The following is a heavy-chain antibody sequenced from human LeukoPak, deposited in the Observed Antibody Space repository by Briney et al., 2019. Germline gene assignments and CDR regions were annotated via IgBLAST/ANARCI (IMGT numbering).Heavy chain of an antibody. V-gene: IGHV1-69*05. CDR3: AREGGGCHYVWGSYRYYFDY. CDR1: GDTFSSYA. D-gene: IGHD3-16*02. J-gene: IGHJ4*02. CDR2: IIPIFGTA. Sequence: SVKVSCKASGDTFSSYAINWVRQAPEQGLEWMGRIIPIFGTANFAQKFQGRFTITTDQSTSTAYMELSSLRSDDTAVYYCAREGGGCHYVWGSYRYYFDYWGQGTRVTVSS.